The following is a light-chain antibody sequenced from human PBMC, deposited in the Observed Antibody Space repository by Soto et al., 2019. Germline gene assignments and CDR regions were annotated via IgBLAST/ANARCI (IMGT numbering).Light chain of an antibody. CDR3: SSFAGSNNVV. J-gene: IGLJ3*02. Sequence: QSVLTQPPSASGSPGQSVTISCTGTSSDVGVYNSVAWYQQHPGKAPKLMIYEVTKRPSGVPDRFSGSRSGNTASLTVSGLQAEDEADYYCSSFAGSNNVVFGGGTKVTVL. V-gene: IGLV2-8*01. CDR2: EVT. CDR1: SSDVGVYNS.